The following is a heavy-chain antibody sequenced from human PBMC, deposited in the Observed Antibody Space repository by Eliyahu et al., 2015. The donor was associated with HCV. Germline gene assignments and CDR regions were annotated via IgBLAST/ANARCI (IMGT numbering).Heavy chain of an antibody. V-gene: IGHV3-74*01. D-gene: IGHD1-26*01. Sequence: EMQLVESGGGLVQPGGSLRLSCAASGHTFSYSGLTFSSYWMHWVRQSPGKGLVWVSRINGDGSSTTYADSVRGRFTISRDNAKNTVYLQMNSLRAEDTAVYYCARDFGEVGASNAFDIWGQGTMVSVSS. J-gene: IGHJ3*02. CDR3: ARDFGEVGASNAFDI. CDR2: INGDGSST. CDR1: GHTFSYSGLTFSSYW.